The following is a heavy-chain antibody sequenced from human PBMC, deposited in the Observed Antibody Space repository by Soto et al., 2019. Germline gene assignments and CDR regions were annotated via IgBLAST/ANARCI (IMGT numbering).Heavy chain of an antibody. CDR3: ARPAVASIRWEAFDI. V-gene: IGHV3-30-3*01. CDR1: GFTFTSYA. Sequence: GGSLRLSCVASGFTFTSYAMHWVRQAPGKGPEWVAVISYDGTNKYHADSVKGRFTISRDNSKNTLYLQMNNLRREDTALYYCARPAVASIRWEAFDIWGQGTKVTVSS. D-gene: IGHD6-19*01. CDR2: ISYDGTNK. J-gene: IGHJ3*02.